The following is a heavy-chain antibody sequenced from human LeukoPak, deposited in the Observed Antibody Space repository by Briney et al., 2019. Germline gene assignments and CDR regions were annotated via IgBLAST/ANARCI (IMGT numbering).Heavy chain of an antibody. J-gene: IGHJ6*03. V-gene: IGHV4-61*02. CDR1: GGSISSGSYY. CDR3: AREQGSGYCSSTSCYFAYYYYYYMDV. D-gene: IGHD2-2*03. Sequence: SETLSLTCTVSGGSISSGSYYWSWIRQPAGKGLEWIGRIYTSGSTNYNPSLKSRVTISVDTSKNQFSLKLSSVTAADTAVYYCAREQGSGYCSSTSCYFAYYYYYYMDVWGKGTTVTISS. CDR2: IYTSGST.